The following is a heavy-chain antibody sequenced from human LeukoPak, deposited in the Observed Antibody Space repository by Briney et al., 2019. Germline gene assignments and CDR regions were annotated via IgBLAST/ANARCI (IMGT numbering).Heavy chain of an antibody. D-gene: IGHD3-3*01. Sequence: PSETLSLTCAVYGGSFSGYYWSWIRQPPGKGLEWIGKINHSGSTNYSPSLKSRVTISVDTSKNQFSLKLSSVTAADTAVYYCARVVYDFWSGSYFDYWGQGTLVTVSS. V-gene: IGHV4-34*01. CDR2: INHSGST. CDR1: GGSFSGYY. J-gene: IGHJ4*02. CDR3: ARVVYDFWSGSYFDY.